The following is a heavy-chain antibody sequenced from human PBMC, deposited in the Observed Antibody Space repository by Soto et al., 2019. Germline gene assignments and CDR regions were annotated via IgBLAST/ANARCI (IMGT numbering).Heavy chain of an antibody. CDR2: ISAYNGNT. V-gene: IGHV1-18*01. CDR3: ARGPDPTYFDY. CDR1: GHTFTTYG. J-gene: IGHJ4*02. Sequence: ASVKVSCKASGHTFTTYGISWVRQAPGQGLEWMGWISAYNGNTNYAQKFQARVTMTTDTSTNSVYMELRSLRSDDTAVYYCARGPDPTYFDYWGQGTLVTVSS.